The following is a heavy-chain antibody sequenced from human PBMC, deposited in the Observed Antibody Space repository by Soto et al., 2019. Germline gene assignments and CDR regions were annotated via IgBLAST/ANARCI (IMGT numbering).Heavy chain of an antibody. Sequence: VASVKVSCKASGYTFTGYYMHWVRQAPGQGLEWMGWVNPNSGGTNYAQRFQGRVTMTRDTSIITAYRELRRLTQDDTAVYYGARDLARNSWKWFDPWGQGTLVTVSS. CDR1: GYTFTGYY. CDR3: ARDLARNSWKWFDP. V-gene: IGHV1-2*02. D-gene: IGHD1-1*01. CDR2: VNPNSGGT. J-gene: IGHJ5*02.